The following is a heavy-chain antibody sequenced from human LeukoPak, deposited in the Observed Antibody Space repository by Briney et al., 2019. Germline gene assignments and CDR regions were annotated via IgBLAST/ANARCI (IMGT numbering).Heavy chain of an antibody. CDR3: ASYLYFEFWSDR. D-gene: IGHD3-3*01. CDR2: ISGGGSMA. V-gene: IGHV3-11*01. J-gene: IGHJ4*03. Sequence: PGGSLRLSCAASGFIFSDYYMSWIRQAPGKGLEWGSHISGGGSMAYYVDSVKGRFTISRDNSKNLLYLQMYSLRADDTAVYYCASYLYFEFWSDRWGQGTMVTVSS. CDR1: GFIFSDYY.